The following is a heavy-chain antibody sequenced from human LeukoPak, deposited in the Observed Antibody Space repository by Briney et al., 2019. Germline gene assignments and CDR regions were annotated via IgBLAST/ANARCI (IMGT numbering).Heavy chain of an antibody. CDR1: GYTFTSYG. CDR3: SLWFSEYDAFDI. Sequence: ASVTVSCTASGYTFTSYGISWVRQAPGQGLEWMGWISAYNGNTNYAQKLQGRVTMTTDTSTSTAYMELRSLRSDDTAVYYCSLWFSEYDAFDIWGQGTMVTVSS. D-gene: IGHD3-10*01. V-gene: IGHV1-18*01. J-gene: IGHJ3*02. CDR2: ISAYNGNT.